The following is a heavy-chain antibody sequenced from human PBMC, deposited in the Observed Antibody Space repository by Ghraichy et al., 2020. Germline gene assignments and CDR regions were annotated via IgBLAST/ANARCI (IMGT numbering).Heavy chain of an antibody. CDR1: GGSISSYY. J-gene: IGHJ6*02. CDR3: ARDPLNYHYGMDV. Sequence: SETLSLTCSVSGGSISSYYWSWIRQPPGKGLEWMGYIYYNGNTKYNPSLKSRVTISVDTPKNQFSLKLSSVTAADTAVYYCARDPLNYHYGMDVWGQGTTVTVSS. CDR2: IYYNGNT. V-gene: IGHV4-59*01.